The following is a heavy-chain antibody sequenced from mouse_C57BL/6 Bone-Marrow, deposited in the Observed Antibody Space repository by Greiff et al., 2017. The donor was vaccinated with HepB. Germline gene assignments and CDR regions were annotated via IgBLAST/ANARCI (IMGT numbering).Heavy chain of an antibody. CDR2: IHPNSGST. V-gene: IGHV1-64*01. Sequence: QVQLQQPGAELVKPGASVKLSCKASGYTFTSYWMHWVKQRPGQGIEWIGMIHPNSGSTNYNEKFKSKATLTVDKSSSTAYMQLSSLTSEDSAVYYCARYAPRGRNYFDYWGQGTTLTVSS. CDR3: ARYAPRGRNYFDY. D-gene: IGHD2-14*01. J-gene: IGHJ2*01. CDR1: GYTFTSYW.